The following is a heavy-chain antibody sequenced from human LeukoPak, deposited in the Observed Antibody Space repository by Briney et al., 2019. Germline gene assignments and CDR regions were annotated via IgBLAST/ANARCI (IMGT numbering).Heavy chain of an antibody. Sequence: GASVKVSCKASGYTFTSYYMHWVRQAPGQGLEWMGIINPSGGSTSYAQKFQGRVTMTRDTSTSTVYMELSSLRSEDTAVYYCARGFGYYGSGSSISYFDYWGQGTLVTVSS. CDR1: GYTFTSYY. CDR2: INPSGGST. V-gene: IGHV1-46*01. J-gene: IGHJ4*02. D-gene: IGHD3-10*01. CDR3: ARGFGYYGSGSSISYFDY.